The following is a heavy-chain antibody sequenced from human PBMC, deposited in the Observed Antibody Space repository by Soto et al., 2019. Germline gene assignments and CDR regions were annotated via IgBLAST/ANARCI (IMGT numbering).Heavy chain of an antibody. CDR2: IDWDDDK. J-gene: IGHJ5*02. V-gene: IGHV2-70*11. D-gene: IGHD6-13*01. Sequence: SGPTLVNPTQTLTLTCTFSGFSLSTSGMCVSWIRQPPGKALEWLARIDWDDDKYYSTSLKTRLTISKDTSKNQVVLTMTNMDPVDTATYYCARIPDYSSSGYWFDPAGQGTLVTVPS. CDR3: ARIPDYSSSGYWFDP. CDR1: GFSLSTSGMC.